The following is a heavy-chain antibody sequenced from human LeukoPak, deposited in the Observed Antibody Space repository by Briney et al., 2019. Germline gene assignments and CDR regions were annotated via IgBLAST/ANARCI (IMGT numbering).Heavy chain of an antibody. J-gene: IGHJ4*02. CDR3: ARAAKGLVDLVVVPAAFPVDY. Sequence: GASVKVSCKASGYTFTSYDINWVRQATGQGLEWMGWMNPNSGNTGYAQKFQGRVTITRNTSISTAYMELSSLRAEDTAVYYCARAAKGLVDLVVVPAAFPVDYWGQGTQVTVSS. CDR1: GYTFTSYD. CDR2: MNPNSGNT. V-gene: IGHV1-8*03. D-gene: IGHD2-2*01.